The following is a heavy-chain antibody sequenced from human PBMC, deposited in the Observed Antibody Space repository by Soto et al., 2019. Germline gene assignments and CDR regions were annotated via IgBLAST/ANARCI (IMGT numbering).Heavy chain of an antibody. CDR3: AHSRAGYPRPGSWAYFDY. J-gene: IGHJ4*02. CDR2: IYWDNDK. D-gene: IGHD6-13*01. V-gene: IGHV2-5*02. CDR1: GFSLTTSGVG. Sequence: SGPTLVNPTQTLTLTCTFSGFSLTTSGVGVGWIRQPPGKALEWLALIYWDNDKYYSPSLKTRLTITKDTSKDQVVLTATNVDLVDTATYSCAHSRAGYPRPGSWAYFDYGGKGTLVTVPS.